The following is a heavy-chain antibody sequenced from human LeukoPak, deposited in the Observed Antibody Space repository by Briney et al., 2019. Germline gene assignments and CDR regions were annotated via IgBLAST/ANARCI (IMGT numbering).Heavy chain of an antibody. J-gene: IGHJ4*02. CDR1: GFTFSSYS. CDR3: ARDLLRYDSSLGPCDY. D-gene: IGHD3-22*01. Sequence: GGSLRLSCAASGFTFSSYSMNWVRQAPGKGLEWVSSISSSSSYIYCADSVKGRFTISRDNAKNSLYLQMNSLRAEDTAVYYCARDLLRYDSSLGPCDYWGQGTLVTVSS. CDR2: ISSSSSYI. V-gene: IGHV3-21*01.